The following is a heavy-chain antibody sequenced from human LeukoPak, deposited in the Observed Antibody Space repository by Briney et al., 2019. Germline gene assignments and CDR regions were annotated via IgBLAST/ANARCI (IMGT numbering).Heavy chain of an antibody. CDR1: GDSIISNIYW. D-gene: IGHD3/OR15-3a*01. J-gene: IGHJ3*01. CDR2: TSYTGRT. V-gene: IGHV4-39*01. CDR3: ARRRHNFDFYDV. Sequence: PSETLSLTCTVSGDSIISNIYWWDWVRLPPGKGLEWIGATSYTGRTFYSPSLKSRVTTSVDTSKNQFSLDLSSATAADTAVYYCARRRHNFDFYDVWGQGTRVTVSS.